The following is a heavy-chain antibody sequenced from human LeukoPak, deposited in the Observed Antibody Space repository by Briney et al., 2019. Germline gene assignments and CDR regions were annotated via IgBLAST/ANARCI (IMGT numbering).Heavy chain of an antibody. CDR3: ARSPLNYDILTGYYRRGNYFDS. CDR1: GFTFSSYW. V-gene: IGHV3-7*01. D-gene: IGHD3-9*01. CDR2: IKQDGSEK. Sequence: GALRLSCAASGFTFSSYWMSWVRQAPGKGLEWVANIKQDGSEKFYVASVKGRFTISRDNAKNSLYLQMNSLRADDTAVYYCARSPLNYDILTGYYRRGNYFDSWGQGTLVTVSS. J-gene: IGHJ4*02.